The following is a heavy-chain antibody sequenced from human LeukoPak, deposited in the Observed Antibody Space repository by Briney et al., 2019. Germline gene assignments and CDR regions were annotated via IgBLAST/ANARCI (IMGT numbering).Heavy chain of an antibody. CDR1: GFTFSSYW. D-gene: IGHD5-18*01. CDR3: AREPVDTAMVTENQFDY. J-gene: IGHJ4*02. Sequence: GGSLRLSCAASGFTFSSYWMSWVRQAPGKGLEWVSVIYSGGSTYYADSVKGRFTISRDNSKNTLYLQMNSLRAEDTAVYYCAREPVDTAMVTENQFDYWGQGTLVTVSS. CDR2: IYSGGST. V-gene: IGHV3-53*01.